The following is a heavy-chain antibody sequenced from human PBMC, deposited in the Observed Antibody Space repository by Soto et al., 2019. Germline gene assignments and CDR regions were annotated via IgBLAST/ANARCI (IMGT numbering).Heavy chain of an antibody. D-gene: IGHD4-17*01. V-gene: IGHV4-59*01. CDR3: SRRTWDDYGGIFES. J-gene: IGHJ5*01. CDR1: GGSISSYY. Sequence: SETLSLTCTVSGGSISSYYWSWSRQPPGKGLEWIGYIYYSGSTNYNPSLKSRVTISVDTSKNQFSLKLSSVTAADTAVYYCSRRTWDDYGGIFESWGKGTLV. CDR2: IYYSGST.